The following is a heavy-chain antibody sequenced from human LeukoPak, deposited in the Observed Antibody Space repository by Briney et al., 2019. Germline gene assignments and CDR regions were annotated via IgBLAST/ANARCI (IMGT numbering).Heavy chain of an antibody. J-gene: IGHJ5*02. V-gene: IGHV1-18*01. CDR3: ATDHCSSTSCSYGGDNWFDP. D-gene: IGHD2-2*01. CDR1: GYTFTSYG. Sequence: ASVKVSCKASGYTFTSYGISWVRQAPGQGLEWMGWISAYNGNTNYAQKLQGRVTMTTDTSTSTAYMELRSLRSDDTAVYYCATDHCSSTSCSYGGDNWFDPWGQGTLVTVSS. CDR2: ISAYNGNT.